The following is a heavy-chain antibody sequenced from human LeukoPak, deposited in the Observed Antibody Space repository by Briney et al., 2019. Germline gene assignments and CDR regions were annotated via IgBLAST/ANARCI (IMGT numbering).Heavy chain of an antibody. CDR3: ARVRANDYGDNGWFDP. CDR1: GWSFSGYY. Sequence: SETLSLTCAVYGWSFSGYYWSWIRQPPGKGLEWIGEINHSGSTNYKPSLKSRVTISVDTSKNQLSLKLSSVTAADTAVYYCARVRANDYGDNGWFDPRGQGTRVT. J-gene: IGHJ5*02. D-gene: IGHD4-17*01. CDR2: INHSGST. V-gene: IGHV4-34*01.